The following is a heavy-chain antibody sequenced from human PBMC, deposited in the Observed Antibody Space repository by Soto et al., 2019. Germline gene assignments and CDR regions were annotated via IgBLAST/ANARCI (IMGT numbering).Heavy chain of an antibody. CDR3: VKDEGIEAMDV. Sequence: GGSLRLSCVASGFTFSRNTMNWVRQAPGKGLEWVASITSSGSYVYYADSVKGRFSASRDNAKNSLSLQMDSLRPDDTAIYFCVKDEGIEAMDVWGQGTTVTVSS. V-gene: IGHV3-21*01. CDR1: GFTFSRNT. J-gene: IGHJ6*02. D-gene: IGHD3-3*02. CDR2: ITSSGSYV.